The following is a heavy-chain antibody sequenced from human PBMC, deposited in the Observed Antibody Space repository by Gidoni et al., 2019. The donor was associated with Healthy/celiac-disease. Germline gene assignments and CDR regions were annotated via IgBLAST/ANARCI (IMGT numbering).Heavy chain of an antibody. D-gene: IGHD3-10*01. CDR1: GITFDDYA. CDR2: ISWNSGSI. CDR3: AKDMGAGYYGSGSCLAR. Sequence: EVQLVESGGGLVQPGRSLRLSCAASGITFDDYAMHWVRQAPGKGLEWVSGISWNSGSIGYADSVKGRFTISRDNAKNSLYLQMNSLRAEDTALYYCAKDMGAGYYGSGSCLARWGQGTLVTVSS. J-gene: IGHJ4*02. V-gene: IGHV3-9*01.